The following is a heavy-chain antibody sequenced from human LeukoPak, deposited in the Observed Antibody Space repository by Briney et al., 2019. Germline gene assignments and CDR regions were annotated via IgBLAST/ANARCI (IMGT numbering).Heavy chain of an antibody. J-gene: IGHJ3*02. D-gene: IGHD6-13*01. CDR2: ISGSGGST. V-gene: IGHV3-23*01. Sequence: GGSLRLSCAASGFTFSSYAMSWVRQAPGKGLEWVSAISGSGGSTYYADSVKGRFTISRDNSKNTLYLQMNSLRAEDTAVYYGARQQLVTNAFDIWGQGTMVTVSS. CDR1: GFTFSSYA. CDR3: ARQQLVTNAFDI.